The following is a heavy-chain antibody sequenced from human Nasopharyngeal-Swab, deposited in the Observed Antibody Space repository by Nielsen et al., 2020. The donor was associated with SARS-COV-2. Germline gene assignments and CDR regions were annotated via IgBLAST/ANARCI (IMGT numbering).Heavy chain of an antibody. Sequence: GGSLRLSCAASGFTFSNYWMTWVRQDPGKGLVWDSLINTDGSSTSYANSVKGRFTISRDSAKNTRYLQMNSLRAEETAVYHCAVSGYGGPLDYWGQGTLVTVST. CDR2: INTDGSST. J-gene: IGHJ4*02. V-gene: IGHV3-74*01. CDR1: GFTFSNYW. CDR3: AVSGYGGPLDY. D-gene: IGHD3-10*01.